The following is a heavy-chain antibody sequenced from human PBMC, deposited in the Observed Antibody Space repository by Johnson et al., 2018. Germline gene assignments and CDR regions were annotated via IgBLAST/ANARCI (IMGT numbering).Heavy chain of an antibody. CDR3: AKDHSPDQTYYYYYMDV. Sequence: VQLVESGGGVVQPGRSLRLSCAASGFTFSSYGMHWVRPAPGQGLEWVAVISYDGSNKYYADSVTGRFTISRDNSKNTLYLQMNSLRAEDTAVYYCAKDHSPDQTYYYYYMDVWGKGTTVTVSS. D-gene: IGHD1-14*01. V-gene: IGHV3-30*18. CDR2: ISYDGSNK. CDR1: GFTFSSYG. J-gene: IGHJ6*03.